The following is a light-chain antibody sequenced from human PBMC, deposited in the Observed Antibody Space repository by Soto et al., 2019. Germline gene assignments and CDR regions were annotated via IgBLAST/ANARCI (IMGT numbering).Light chain of an antibody. V-gene: IGKV3-11*01. Sequence: EIVLTQSPFTLSVSPGERSTLSCRASQSVDSYLAWYQQKPGQAPRLLIYEASNRASGIPARFSGSGSGTEFTLTISSLQPDDFATYYCQQYNSYSFGQGTKVDIK. CDR1: QSVDSY. CDR3: QQYNSYS. CDR2: EAS. J-gene: IGKJ1*01.